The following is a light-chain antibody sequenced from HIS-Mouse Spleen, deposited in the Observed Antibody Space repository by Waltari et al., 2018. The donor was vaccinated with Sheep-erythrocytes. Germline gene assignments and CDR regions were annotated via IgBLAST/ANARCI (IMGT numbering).Light chain of an antibody. CDR1: KLGDKY. J-gene: IGLJ2*01. CDR3: QAWDSSTAV. V-gene: IGLV3-1*01. Sequence: SYELTQPPSVSVSPGHTASITCSGDKLGDKYACWYQQKPGQSPVLVIYHDSKRPSGIPERFSGSNSGNTATLTISGTQAMDEADYYCQAWDSSTAVFGGGTKLTVL. CDR2: HDS.